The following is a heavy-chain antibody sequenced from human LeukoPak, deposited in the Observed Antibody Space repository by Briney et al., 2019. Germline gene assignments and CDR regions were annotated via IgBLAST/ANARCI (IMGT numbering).Heavy chain of an antibody. V-gene: IGHV4-4*07. D-gene: IGHD3-10*01. J-gene: IGHJ6*01. CDR2: IYTSGST. CDR1: GGSISSYY. CDR3: AREGRKRRATVGVYYFGIYG. Sequence: SETLSLTCTVSGGSISSYYWSWIRQPAGKGLEWIGRIYTSGSTNYNPSLKSRVTMSVDTSKNQFSLKLSSVTAADTAVYYCAREGRKRRATVGVYYFGIYGWGHAATVTF.